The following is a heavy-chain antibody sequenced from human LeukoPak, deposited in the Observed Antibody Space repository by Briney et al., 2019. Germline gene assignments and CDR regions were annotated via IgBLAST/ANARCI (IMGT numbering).Heavy chain of an antibody. D-gene: IGHD4-17*01. CDR1: GYSISSGYY. J-gene: IGHJ4*02. Sequence: SETLSLTCAVSGYSISSGYYWGWIRQPPGKGLEWIGSIYHSGSTYYNPSLKSRVTISVDTSKNQFSLKLSSVTAADTAVYHCARHRGDYVTIDYWGQGTLVTVSS. CDR3: ARHRGDYVTIDY. V-gene: IGHV4-38-2*01. CDR2: IYHSGST.